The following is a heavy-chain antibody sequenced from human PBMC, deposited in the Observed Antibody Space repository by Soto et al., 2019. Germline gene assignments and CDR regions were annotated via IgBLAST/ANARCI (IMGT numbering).Heavy chain of an antibody. V-gene: IGHV4-39*01. Sequence: SETLALTCNVFCCPIHDCNFLWGLNRQPPGKGLEWIGSIYYSGTTYYNPSLKSRVTISGDTSKNQFSLKLSSVTAADTAVYYCARHPGYCSGSSCYGYYTMDVWGQGTTVT. CDR3: ARHPGYCSGSSCYGYYTMDV. J-gene: IGHJ6*02. CDR1: CCPIHDCNFL. D-gene: IGHD2-2*01. CDR2: IYYSGTT.